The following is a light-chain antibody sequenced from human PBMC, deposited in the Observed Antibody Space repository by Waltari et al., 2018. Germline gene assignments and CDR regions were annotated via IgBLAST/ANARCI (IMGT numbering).Light chain of an antibody. CDR2: EVT. CDR1: SSDVGGYNY. J-gene: IGLJ2*01. CDR3: SSYTSSNSFVV. Sequence: ISCTGTSSDVGGYNYVSWYQQHPGKAPKLMIYEVTNRPSGVSDRFSGSKFGNTASLTISGLRAEDEADYYCSSYTSSNSFVVFGEGTKLTVL. V-gene: IGLV2-14*01.